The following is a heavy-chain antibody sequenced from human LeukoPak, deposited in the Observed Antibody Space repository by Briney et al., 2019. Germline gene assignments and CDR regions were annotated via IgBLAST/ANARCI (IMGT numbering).Heavy chain of an antibody. CDR1: GGSISSYY. V-gene: IGHV4-4*07. D-gene: IGHD6-13*01. CDR2: IYTSGST. Sequence: KPSETLSLTCTVSGGSISSYYWSWIRQPPGKGLEWIGRIYTSGSTNYSPSFKSRVTISVDTSKNQFSLKLSSVTAADTAVYYCARVGEFGSSSWYRYFDYWGQGTLVTVSS. J-gene: IGHJ4*02. CDR3: ARVGEFGSSSWYRYFDY.